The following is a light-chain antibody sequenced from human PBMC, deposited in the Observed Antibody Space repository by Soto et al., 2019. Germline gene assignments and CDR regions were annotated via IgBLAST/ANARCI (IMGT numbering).Light chain of an antibody. CDR1: GSDVGGYNY. CDR2: DVS. Sequence: QSALTQPASVSGSPGQSITISCTGTGSDVGGYNYVSWYQQHPGKAPKLMVYDVSNRPSGASNRFSGSKSGNTASLTISGLQAEDEADYYCSSYTTSSTYVFGTGTKVTVL. CDR3: SSYTTSSTYV. V-gene: IGLV2-14*01. J-gene: IGLJ1*01.